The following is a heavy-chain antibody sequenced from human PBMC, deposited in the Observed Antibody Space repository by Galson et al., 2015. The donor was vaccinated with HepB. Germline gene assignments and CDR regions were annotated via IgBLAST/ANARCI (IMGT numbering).Heavy chain of an antibody. Sequence: LRLSCAAPGFTFSSYGMPWVRQAPGKGLEWVAVLSYDGSNKYYADPVKGRFTISRDNSKNTLYLQMNSLRAEDTAVYYCSKDKQWLSYYYYGIDVWGQGTTVTVSS. V-gene: IGHV3-30*18. D-gene: IGHD6-19*01. J-gene: IGHJ6*02. CDR2: LSYDGSNK. CDR1: GFTFSSYG. CDR3: SKDKQWLSYYYYGIDV.